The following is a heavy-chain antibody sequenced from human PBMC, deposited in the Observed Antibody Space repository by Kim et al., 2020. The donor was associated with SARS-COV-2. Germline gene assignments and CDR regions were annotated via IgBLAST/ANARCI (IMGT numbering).Heavy chain of an antibody. V-gene: IGHV4-59*08. CDR3: ARLRRDSSTSWSFDY. CDR1: AASISNYF. J-gene: IGHJ4*02. CDR2: IYYSETP. Sequence: SETLSLTCTVSAASISNYFWSWIRQPPGRGLEWIGYIYYSETPNYSPSLKSRVTMSVDTSKNLFSLKLSSVTAADTAVYYCARLRRDSSTSWSFDYWGQG. D-gene: IGHD2-2*01.